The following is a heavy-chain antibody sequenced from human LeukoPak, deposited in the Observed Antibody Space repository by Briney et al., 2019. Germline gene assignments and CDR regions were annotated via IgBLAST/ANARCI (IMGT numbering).Heavy chain of an antibody. D-gene: IGHD5-24*01. Sequence: PGGSLRLSCAVSGFTFSSHGMGWVRQAPGKGREWVAGITDNGGDRNYADSVKGRFTISRDNSKSTLDLQMNSLRAEDTALYYCARDGSWGWAQYDYWGQGILVTVSS. J-gene: IGHJ4*02. CDR3: ARDGSWGWAQYDY. V-gene: IGHV3-23*01. CDR1: GFTFSSHG. CDR2: ITDNGGDR.